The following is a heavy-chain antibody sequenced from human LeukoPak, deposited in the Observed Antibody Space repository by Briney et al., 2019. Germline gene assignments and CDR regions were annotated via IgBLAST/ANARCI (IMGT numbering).Heavy chain of an antibody. Sequence: GGSLRLSFAASGFTFDNYAMHWVRQAPGKGLEGVSGISWNSGSIGYADSVKGRFTISRDNAKNSLYLQMNSLRAEDTALYYCAKEGITGTTSHYYYYYMDVWGKGTTVTVSS. CDR2: ISWNSGSI. D-gene: IGHD1-7*01. J-gene: IGHJ6*03. V-gene: IGHV3-9*01. CDR3: AKEGITGTTSHYYYYYMDV. CDR1: GFTFDNYA.